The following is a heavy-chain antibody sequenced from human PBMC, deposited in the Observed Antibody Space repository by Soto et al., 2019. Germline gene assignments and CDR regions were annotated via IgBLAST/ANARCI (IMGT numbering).Heavy chain of an antibody. J-gene: IGHJ6*02. CDR1: GDSVSSNSAA. Sequence: SQTLSLTCAISGDSVSSNSAAWNWISQSPSRGLEWLGRTYCRSKWYDDYAVSVKSRITINPDTSKNQFSLQLNSVTPEDTAVYYCARDLTSAVGPPGIDFNYGMVVGGQETTETVSS. CDR3: ARDLTSAVGPPGIDFNYGMVV. CDR2: TYCRSKWYD. V-gene: IGHV6-1*01. D-gene: IGHD6-19*01.